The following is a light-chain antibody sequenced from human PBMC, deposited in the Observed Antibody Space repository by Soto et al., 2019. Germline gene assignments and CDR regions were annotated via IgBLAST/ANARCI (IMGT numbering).Light chain of an antibody. CDR1: QSVTNNF. J-gene: IGKJ2*01. Sequence: ENVLTQSPGTLSLSPGERATLSCRASQSVTNNFFAWYQQKPGQAPRLLIDGISSRATGIPDRFSGSGSGTDFTLTISRLEPEDFVVYYCQQYITLPPTFGQGTKLEVK. V-gene: IGKV3-20*01. CDR2: GIS. CDR3: QQYITLPPT.